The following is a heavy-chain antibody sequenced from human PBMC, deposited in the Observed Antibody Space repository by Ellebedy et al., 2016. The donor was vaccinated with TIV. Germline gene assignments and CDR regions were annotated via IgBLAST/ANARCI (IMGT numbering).Heavy chain of an antibody. CDR1: GFTFSSYG. J-gene: IGHJ3*02. CDR2: ISSSSSYI. CDR3: VSSGRDVFDI. V-gene: IGHV3-21*01. Sequence: GESLKISCAASGFTFSSYGMHWVRQAPGKGLEWVSSISSSSSYIYYADSVKGRFTISRDNAKNSLYLQMNSLRAEDTAVYYCVSSGRDVFDIWGQGTMVTVSS. D-gene: IGHD1-26*01.